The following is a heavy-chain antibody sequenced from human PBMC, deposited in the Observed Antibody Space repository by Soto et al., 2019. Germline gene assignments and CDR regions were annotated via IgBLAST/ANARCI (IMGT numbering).Heavy chain of an antibody. J-gene: IGHJ4*02. CDR2: INHSGST. CDR1: GGSFSGYY. CDR3: AITYYYDSVYDY. D-gene: IGHD3-22*01. V-gene: IGHV4-34*01. Sequence: PSETLSLTCAVYGGSFSGYYWSWIRQPPGKGLEWIGEINHSGSTNYNPSLKSRVTISVDTSKNQFSLKLSSVTAADTAVYYCAITYYYDSVYDYWGQGTLVTVPS.